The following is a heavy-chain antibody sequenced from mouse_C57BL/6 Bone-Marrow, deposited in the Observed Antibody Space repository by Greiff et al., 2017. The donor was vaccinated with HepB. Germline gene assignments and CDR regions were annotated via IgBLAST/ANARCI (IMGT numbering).Heavy chain of an antibody. J-gene: IGHJ4*01. CDR3: ARPPTTPGAMDY. V-gene: IGHV5-6*02. D-gene: IGHD1-1*01. Sequence: DVKLVESGGDLVKPGGSLKLSCAASGFTFSSYGMSWVRQTPDKRLEWVATISSGGSYTYYPDSVKGRFTISRDNAKNTLYLQMSSLKSEDTAMYYCARPPTTPGAMDYWGQGTSVTVSS. CDR1: GFTFSSYG. CDR2: ISSGGSYT.